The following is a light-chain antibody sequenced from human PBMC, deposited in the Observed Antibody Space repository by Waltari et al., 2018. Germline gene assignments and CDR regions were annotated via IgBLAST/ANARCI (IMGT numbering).Light chain of an antibody. CDR1: QGINNY. CDR3: QQLNTYPQT. V-gene: IGKV1-9*01. J-gene: IGKJ4*01. CDR2: AAS. Sequence: DVQLTQSPSFLSASVGDRVTVTCRASQGINNYLAWYQQKPGKAPKLLIYAASLLYTGVPSRFTGSGSGTEFTLTISSLQPEDLATYYCQQLNTYPQTFGGGTKVEIK.